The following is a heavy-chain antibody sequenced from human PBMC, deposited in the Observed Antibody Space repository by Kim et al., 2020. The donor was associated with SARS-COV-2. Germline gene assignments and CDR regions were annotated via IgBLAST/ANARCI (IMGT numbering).Heavy chain of an antibody. CDR2: INPNSGGT. CDR3: ARGPVHPPGRGMDV. J-gene: IGHJ6*02. CDR1: GYTFTGYY. D-gene: IGHD1-1*01. V-gene: IGHV1-2*04. Sequence: ASVKVSCKASGYTFTGYYMHWVRQAPGQGLEWMGWINPNSGGTNYAQKFQAWVTMTRDTSISTAYMELSRLRSDDTAVYYCARGPVHPPGRGMDVWGQGTTVTVSS.